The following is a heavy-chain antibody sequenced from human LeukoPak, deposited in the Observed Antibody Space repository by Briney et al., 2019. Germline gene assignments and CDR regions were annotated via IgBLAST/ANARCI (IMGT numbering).Heavy chain of an antibody. D-gene: IGHD3-22*01. V-gene: IGHV4-59*12. J-gene: IGHJ4*02. Sequence: SETLSLTCTVSGGSISSYYWSWIRQPPGKGLEWIGYSYYSGSTYYNPSLKSRVTISVDRSKNQFSLKLSSVTAADTAVYYCARGRKYYYDSSGFPFDYWGQGTLVTVSS. CDR2: SYYSGST. CDR1: GGSISSYY. CDR3: ARGRKYYYDSSGFPFDY.